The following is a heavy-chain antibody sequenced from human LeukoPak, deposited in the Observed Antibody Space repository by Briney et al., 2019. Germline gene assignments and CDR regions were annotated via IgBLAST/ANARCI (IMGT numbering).Heavy chain of an antibody. V-gene: IGHV4-59*01. D-gene: IGHD2-15*01. J-gene: IGHJ4*02. CDR1: GGSISSYY. CDR3: ARDRREQYCSGGSCYSALGFFDY. CDR2: IHDSGST. Sequence: SETLSLTCTVSGGSISSYYWSWIRQPPGKGLEWIGYIHDSGSTNYNPSLKSRVTISGDTSKNRFSLKLSSVTAADTAVYYCARDRREQYCSGGSCYSALGFFDYWGQGTLVTVSS.